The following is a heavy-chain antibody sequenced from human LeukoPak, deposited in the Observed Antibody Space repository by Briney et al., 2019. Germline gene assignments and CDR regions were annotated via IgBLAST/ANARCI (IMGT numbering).Heavy chain of an antibody. V-gene: IGHV3-23*01. CDR2: ISGSGGST. J-gene: IGHJ6*03. CDR1: GLIFSSYA. Sequence: GGSLTLSCAASGLIFSSYAMSWVRPPPGKGLEWVSVISGSGGSTYYADSMKGRFTISRANSKNTLYLQMNSLRAEDTAVDYCAKPGGWSLYYMDVWGKGTTVTVSS. CDR3: AKPGGWSLYYMDV. D-gene: IGHD3-10*01.